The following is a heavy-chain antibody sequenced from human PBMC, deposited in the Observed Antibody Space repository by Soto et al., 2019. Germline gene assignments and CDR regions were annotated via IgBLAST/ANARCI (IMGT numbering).Heavy chain of an antibody. CDR2: ISGSGGAT. CDR1: GFTFGSYS. D-gene: IGHD2-21*01. V-gene: IGHV3-23*01. J-gene: IGHJ3*02. Sequence: EVQLLESGGGLAQPGGSLRLSCAASGFTFGSYSMNWVRQAPGKGLEWVSIISGSGGATFYADSVKGRFTISRDNSKKSVFLQMDSLRADDTAVCYCAKVTDCGPSRCDDGIDIWGHGTMVTVS. CDR3: AKVTDCGPSRCDDGIDI.